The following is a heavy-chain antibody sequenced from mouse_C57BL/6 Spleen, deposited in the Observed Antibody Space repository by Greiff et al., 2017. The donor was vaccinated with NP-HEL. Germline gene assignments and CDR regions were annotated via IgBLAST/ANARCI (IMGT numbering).Heavy chain of an antibody. J-gene: IGHJ2*01. V-gene: IGHV1-9*01. Sequence: QVQLQQSGPELVKPGASVKISCKASGYTFTGYRMDWVKQRPGKGLEWIGEIFPGNGGTNYNVKFKGKATFTADTSSSTAYMQLSSLTSEDSAFYDSERRGISYLDYWGQGTTLTVSS. CDR3: ERRGISYLDY. D-gene: IGHD2-4*01. CDR1: GYTFTGYR. CDR2: IFPGNGGT.